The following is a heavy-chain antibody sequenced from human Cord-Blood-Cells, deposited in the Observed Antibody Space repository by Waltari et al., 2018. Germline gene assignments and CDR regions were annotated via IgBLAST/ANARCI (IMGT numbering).Heavy chain of an antibody. CDR3: ARVLNRSNSRYYYYMDV. Sequence: QVQLVQSGAEVKKPGASVKVSCKASGYTFTSYDINWVRQATGQGVEWMGWMNPNSGNTGYAKKCQGRGTITRNTSISTAYMELSSLRSEDTAVYYCARVLNRSNSRYYYYMDVWGKGTTVTVSS. V-gene: IGHV1-8*03. J-gene: IGHJ6*03. CDR2: MNPNSGNT. D-gene: IGHD4-4*01. CDR1: GYTFTSYD.